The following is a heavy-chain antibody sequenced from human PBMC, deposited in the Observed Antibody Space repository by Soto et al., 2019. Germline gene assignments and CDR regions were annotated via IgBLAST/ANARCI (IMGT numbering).Heavy chain of an antibody. D-gene: IGHD5-18*01. V-gene: IGHV4-31*03. CDR2: IHYSGTT. Sequence: QVQLQESGPGLVKPSQTLSLACSVSGASINSGGYFWSWIRQLPGKGLEWIGYIHYSGTTYYNPLLKSRVVMSLDTSKNDFSLKLNSVTAADTAVFYCARGFVETAMAFDYWGQGALVTVSS. CDR3: ARGFVETAMAFDY. J-gene: IGHJ4*02. CDR1: GASINSGGYF.